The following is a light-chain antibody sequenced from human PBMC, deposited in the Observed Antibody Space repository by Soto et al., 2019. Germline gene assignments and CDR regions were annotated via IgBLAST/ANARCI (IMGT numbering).Light chain of an antibody. CDR1: QSVSDN. Sequence: EIVLTQSPATLSVSPGERAILSCRASQSVSDNLAWYQQKPGQAPRLLIYGASTRASGIPARFSGSGSGTEFTLTISSRQSEDVAVYYCQQSYNWPPLTFGGGNKVEIK. J-gene: IGKJ4*01. CDR2: GAS. CDR3: QQSYNWPPLT. V-gene: IGKV3-15*01.